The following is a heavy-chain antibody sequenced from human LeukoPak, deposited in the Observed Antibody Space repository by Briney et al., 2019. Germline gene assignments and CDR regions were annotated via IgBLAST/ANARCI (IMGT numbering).Heavy chain of an antibody. J-gene: IGHJ4*02. CDR3: ARNQRRLDY. D-gene: IGHD1-14*01. CDR1: GFTFSSYA. V-gene: IGHV3-23*01. CDR2: ISGSGGST. Sequence: GGSLRLSCAASGFTFSSYAMSWVRQAPGKGLEWVSAISGSGGSTYYADSVKGRFTISRDNAKNSLYLQMNSLRAEDTAVYYCARNQRRLDYWGQGTLVTVSS.